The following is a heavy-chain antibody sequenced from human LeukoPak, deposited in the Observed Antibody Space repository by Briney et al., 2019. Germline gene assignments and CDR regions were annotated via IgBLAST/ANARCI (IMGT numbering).Heavy chain of an antibody. CDR2: ISSSSSYI. Sequence: GGSLRLSCAASGFTFSSYSMNWVRQAPGKGLEWVSSISSSSSYIYYADSVKGRFTISRDNAKNSLYLQMNSLRAEDTAVYYCARDEHSTNYCDCSSYSAEYFPHWGQGTLVTVSS. CDR3: ARDEHSTNYCDCSSYSAEYFPH. V-gene: IGHV3-21*01. J-gene: IGHJ1*01. D-gene: IGHD3-22*01. CDR1: GFTFSSYS.